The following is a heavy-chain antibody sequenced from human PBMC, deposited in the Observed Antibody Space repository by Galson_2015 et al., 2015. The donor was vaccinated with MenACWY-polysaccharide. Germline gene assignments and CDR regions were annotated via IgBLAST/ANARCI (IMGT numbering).Heavy chain of an antibody. CDR1: GFIFSSYA. Sequence: SLRLSCATSGFIFSSYAMSWVRQAPGKGLEWVAALSGSGGNIYHADTVKGRFTISRDNSKNTLHLQMNRLRAEDTAVYYCAKGVQTNAIKFVDYWGQGTLVTVSS. J-gene: IGHJ4*02. V-gene: IGHV3-23*01. D-gene: IGHD3-16*01. CDR3: AKGVQTNAIKFVDY. CDR2: LSGSGGNI.